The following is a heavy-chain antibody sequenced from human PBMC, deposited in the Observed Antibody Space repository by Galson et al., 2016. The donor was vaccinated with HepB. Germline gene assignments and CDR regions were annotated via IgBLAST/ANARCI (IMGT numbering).Heavy chain of an antibody. CDR2: ISYDGSNE. CDR1: GFTFSSYA. V-gene: IGHV3-30-3*01. J-gene: IGHJ6*02. Sequence: SLRLSCAASGFTFSSYAMHWVRQAPGKGLEWVAVISYDGSNEYYTDSVKGRFIISRDNSKNTLYLQMNSLRAEDTAVYYCVRPEGIQLWSPHYYYYYGMDVWGQGTTVTVSS. D-gene: IGHD5-18*01. CDR3: VRPEGIQLWSPHYYYYYGMDV.